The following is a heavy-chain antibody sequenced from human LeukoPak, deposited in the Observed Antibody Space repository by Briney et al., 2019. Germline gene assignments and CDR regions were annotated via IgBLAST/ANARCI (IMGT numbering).Heavy chain of an antibody. CDR1: GGSISSYY. CDR2: IYYSGST. CDR3: AREASRAGTYYFDY. Sequence: SETQSLTCTVSGGSISSYYWSWIRQPPGKGLEWIGYIYYSGSTNYNPSLKSRVTISVDTSKNQFSLKLRSVTAADTAVYFCAREASRAGTYYFDYWGQGTLLPISS. J-gene: IGHJ4*02. V-gene: IGHV4-59*01. D-gene: IGHD3-10*01.